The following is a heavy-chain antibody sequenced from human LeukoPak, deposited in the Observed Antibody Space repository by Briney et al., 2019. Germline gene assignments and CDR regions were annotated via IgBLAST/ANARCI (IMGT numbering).Heavy chain of an antibody. V-gene: IGHV4-4*07. Sequence: SETLSLTCTVSGGSISSYFWSWIRQPAGKGLEWIGRIQTSGSTNYNPSLKSRVTMSVDTSKSQFTQKRSSVTAADTAVYDCARGVSPLDYWGQGALVTVSS. D-gene: IGHD5/OR15-5a*01. CDR3: ARGVSPLDY. CDR2: IQTSGST. J-gene: IGHJ4*02. CDR1: GGSISSYF.